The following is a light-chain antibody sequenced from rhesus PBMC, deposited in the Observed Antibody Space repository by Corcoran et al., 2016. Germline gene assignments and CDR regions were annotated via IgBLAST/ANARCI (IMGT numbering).Light chain of an antibody. CDR1: QGICSW. Sequence: DIQMTQSPSSLSASVGDTVTITCRASQGICSWLAWYQPKPGKAPKLRIYKAASLQSGVPSRVSGRGSGTDFTLSISSLQSEDFSTYYCHQYSSRPPLTFGGGTKVEIK. CDR2: KAA. V-gene: IGKV1-22*01. CDR3: HQYSSRPPLT. J-gene: IGKJ4*01.